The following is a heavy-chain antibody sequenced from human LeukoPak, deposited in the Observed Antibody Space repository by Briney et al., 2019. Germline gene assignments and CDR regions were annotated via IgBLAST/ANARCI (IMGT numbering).Heavy chain of an antibody. D-gene: IGHD2-2*01. CDR2: IYTSGST. CDR3: ARAVVVPAATFDY. Sequence: SQTLSLTCTVSGGSISSGSYYWSWIRQPAGKGLEWIGRIYTSGSTNYNPSLKSRVTISVDTSKNQFSLKLSSVPAADTAVYYCARAVVVPAATFDYWGQGTLVTVSS. J-gene: IGHJ4*02. CDR1: GGSISSGSYY. V-gene: IGHV4-61*02.